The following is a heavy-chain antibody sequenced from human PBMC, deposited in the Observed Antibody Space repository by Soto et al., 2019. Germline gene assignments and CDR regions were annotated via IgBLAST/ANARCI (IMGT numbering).Heavy chain of an antibody. V-gene: IGHV1-18*01. CDR2: ISAYNGNT. D-gene: IGHD2-2*01. Sequence: GASVKVSCKASGYTFTSYGISCVRQAPGEGLEWMGWISAYNGNTNYAQKLQGRVTMTTDTSTSTAYMELRSLRSDDTAVYYCARAVVVVPAAMVWLDPWGQGTLVTVAS. CDR3: ARAVVVVPAAMVWLDP. J-gene: IGHJ5*02. CDR1: GYTFTSYG.